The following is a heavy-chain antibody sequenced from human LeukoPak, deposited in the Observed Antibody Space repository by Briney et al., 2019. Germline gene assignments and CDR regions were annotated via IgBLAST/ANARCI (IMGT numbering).Heavy chain of an antibody. Sequence: PSETLSLTCTVSGGSXNXXXXXXXXXPXXXXXEWIGCIYYSGSTNYNPSLKSRVTISVDTSKNQFSLRLSSVTAADTAFYYCARDDSTHAFDIWGQGTMVTVSS. J-gene: IGHJ3*02. CDR2: IYYSGST. CDR3: ARDDSTHAFDI. D-gene: IGHD2/OR15-2a*01. CDR1: GGSXNXXX. V-gene: IGHV4-59*01.